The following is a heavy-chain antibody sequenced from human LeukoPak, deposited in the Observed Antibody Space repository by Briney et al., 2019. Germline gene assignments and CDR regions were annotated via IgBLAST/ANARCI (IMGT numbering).Heavy chain of an antibody. D-gene: IGHD2-2*01. CDR3: ARDPAAWDY. CDR2: INQDGSEK. Sequence: QPGGSLRLSCAASGFGFSIYWMTWVRQAPGKGLEWVANINQDGSEKYYVDSVKGRFTISRDNAKNSLYLQMNSLRAEDTAVYYCARDPAAWDYWGQGTLVTVSS. CDR1: GFGFSIYW. J-gene: IGHJ4*02. V-gene: IGHV3-7*01.